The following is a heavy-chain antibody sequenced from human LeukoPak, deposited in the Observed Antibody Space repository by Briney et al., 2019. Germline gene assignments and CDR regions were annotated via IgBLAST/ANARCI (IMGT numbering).Heavy chain of an antibody. D-gene: IGHD3-9*01. V-gene: IGHV3-23*01. J-gene: IGHJ4*02. CDR2: ISGSGGST. CDR3: AKDQYILTGNFDY. CDR1: GFTVSSNY. Sequence: PGGSLRLSCAASGFTVSSNYMSWVRQAPGKGLEWVSAISGSGGSTYYADSVRGRFTISRDNSKNTLYLQMNSLRAEDTAVYYCAKDQYILTGNFDYWGQGTLVTVSS.